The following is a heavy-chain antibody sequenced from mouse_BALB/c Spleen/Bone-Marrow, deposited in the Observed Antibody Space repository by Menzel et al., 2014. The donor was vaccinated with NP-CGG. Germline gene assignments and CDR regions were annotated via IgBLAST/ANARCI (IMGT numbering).Heavy chain of an antibody. CDR2: INPSDGGT. J-gene: IGHJ1*01. Sequence: QVQLKESGAGLVKPGASVKLSCKASGYSFTNYYMYWVKRRPGQGLEWIGEINPSDGGTNFNEKFKNKATLTVDKSSSTAYMQLSSLTSEDSAVYYCTRSNYGYWYFDVWGAGTTVTVSS. CDR3: TRSNYGYWYFDV. D-gene: IGHD1-1*01. CDR1: GYSFTNYY. V-gene: IGHV1S81*02.